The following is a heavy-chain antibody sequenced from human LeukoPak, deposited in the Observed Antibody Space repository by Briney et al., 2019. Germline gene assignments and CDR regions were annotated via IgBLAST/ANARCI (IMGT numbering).Heavy chain of an antibody. CDR3: AKAKTQAMVLPGNY. V-gene: IGHV3-74*01. J-gene: IGHJ4*02. CDR2: INSDGSRT. D-gene: IGHD5-18*01. CDR1: GFTLSTYL. Sequence: GGSLRLSCAASGFTLSTYLMHWVRHGPGKGLVWVAFINSDGSRTTYADSVKGRFTISRDNAKNTLYLQMNSLRVEDTAVYYCAKAKTQAMVLPGNYWGQGTRVTVSS.